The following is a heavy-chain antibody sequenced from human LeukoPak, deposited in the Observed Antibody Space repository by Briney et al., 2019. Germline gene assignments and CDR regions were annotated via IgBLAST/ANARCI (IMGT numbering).Heavy chain of an antibody. D-gene: IGHD3-22*01. CDR1: GYTFTSYG. J-gene: IGHJ4*02. Sequence: ASVKVSCKASGYTFTSYGISWVRQTPGQGLEWMGWISAYNGNTNYAQKLQGRVTMTTDTSTSTAYMELRSLRSDDTAVYYCARETNYYDSSGYYYVYWGQGTLVTVSS. CDR2: ISAYNGNT. V-gene: IGHV1-18*01. CDR3: ARETNYYDSSGYYYVY.